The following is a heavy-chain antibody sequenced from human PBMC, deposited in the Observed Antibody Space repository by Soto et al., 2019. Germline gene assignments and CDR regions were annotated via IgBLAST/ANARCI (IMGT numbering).Heavy chain of an antibody. D-gene: IGHD1-26*01. CDR1: GFTFSSYS. V-gene: IGHV3-48*02. CDR3: ARDITRGWELQEIDY. J-gene: IGHJ4*02. CDR2: ISSSSSTI. Sequence: EVQLVESGGGLVQPGGSLRLSCAASGFTFSSYSMNWVRQAPGKGLEWVSDISSSSSTIYYADSVKGRFTISRDNAKNSLYLQMNSLRDEDTAVYYCARDITRGWELQEIDYWGQGTLVTVSS.